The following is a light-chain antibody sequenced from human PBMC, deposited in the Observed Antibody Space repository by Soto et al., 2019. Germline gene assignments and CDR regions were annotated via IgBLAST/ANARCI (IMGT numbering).Light chain of an antibody. CDR2: KAS. J-gene: IGKJ1*01. CDR1: ESIGGW. Sequence: DIQMTQSPSTLSASVGDTVTITCRASESIGGWLAWYQQKPGRAPKPMIYKASTLESEVATRFSGSGSGTEFTLTISSLQPDDFATYYYQQCKDFPRSTFGPGNKVQIK. CDR3: QQCKDFPRST. V-gene: IGKV1-5*03.